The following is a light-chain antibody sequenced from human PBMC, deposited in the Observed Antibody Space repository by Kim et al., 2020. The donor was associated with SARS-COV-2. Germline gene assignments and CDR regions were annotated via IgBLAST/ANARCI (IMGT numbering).Light chain of an antibody. Sequence: EIVMTQSPATLSVSPGERATLSYRASQSVSSNLAWYQQKPGQAPRLLIYGASTRATGIPARFSGSGSGTEFTLTISSLQSEDFAVYYCQQYNNWPPELTFGGGTKVDIK. CDR2: GAS. CDR3: QQYNNWPPELT. V-gene: IGKV3-15*01. J-gene: IGKJ4*01. CDR1: QSVSSN.